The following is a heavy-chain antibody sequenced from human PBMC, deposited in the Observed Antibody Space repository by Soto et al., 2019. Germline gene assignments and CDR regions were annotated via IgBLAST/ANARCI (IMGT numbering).Heavy chain of an antibody. Sequence: PSETLSLTCAVSGASISNTDWWTWVRQPPGKGLEWIGEIYHSGTTNCDPSLKSRVTISLDKSNSQFSLKLTSVTAADTAVYYCAIPGAGDFDYWGQGTLVTVSS. CDR2: IYHSGTT. CDR3: AIPGAGDFDY. J-gene: IGHJ4*02. CDR1: GASISNTDW. V-gene: IGHV4-4*02. D-gene: IGHD6-13*01.